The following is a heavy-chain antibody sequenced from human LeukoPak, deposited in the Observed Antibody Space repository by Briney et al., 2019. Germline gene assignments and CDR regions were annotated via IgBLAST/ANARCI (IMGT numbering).Heavy chain of an antibody. CDR1: GFTFSTYE. CDR3: ARSPTYGFWSGYTLDV. Sequence: GGSLRLSCAASGFTFSTYEMNWVRQAPGKGLEWVSYISGGGSNIYYADSVKGRFTVSRDDAKNSLYLQMNSLRAEDTAVYYCARSPTYGFWSGYTLDVWGQGTTVTVSS. V-gene: IGHV3-48*03. CDR2: ISGGGSNI. J-gene: IGHJ6*02. D-gene: IGHD3-3*01.